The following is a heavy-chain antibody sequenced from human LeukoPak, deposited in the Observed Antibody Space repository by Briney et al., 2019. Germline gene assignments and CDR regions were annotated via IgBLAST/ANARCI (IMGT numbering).Heavy chain of an antibody. V-gene: IGHV3-30-3*01. Sequence: GRSLRLSCAASGFTFSYYAIHWVRQAPGKGLEWVAFISSDGSDKYYADSMKGRFTISRDNSKNTLYLQMTSLRGEDTAMYYCAREGTARDAFDIWGQGTMVTVSS. CDR1: GFTFSYYA. CDR2: ISSDGSDK. D-gene: IGHD2-21*02. CDR3: AREGTARDAFDI. J-gene: IGHJ3*02.